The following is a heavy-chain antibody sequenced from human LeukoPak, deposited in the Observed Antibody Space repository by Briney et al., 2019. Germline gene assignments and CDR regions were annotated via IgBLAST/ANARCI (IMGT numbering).Heavy chain of an antibody. Sequence: SETLSLTCAVSGGSISSGGYSWSWIRQPPGKGLEWIGYIYHSGSTYYNPSLKSRVTISVDRSKNQFSLKLSSVTAADTAVYYCARLRTGVDAFDIWGQGTMVTVSS. CDR1: GGSISSGGYS. CDR3: ARLRTGVDAFDI. D-gene: IGHD3-10*01. CDR2: IYHSGST. J-gene: IGHJ3*02. V-gene: IGHV4-30-2*01.